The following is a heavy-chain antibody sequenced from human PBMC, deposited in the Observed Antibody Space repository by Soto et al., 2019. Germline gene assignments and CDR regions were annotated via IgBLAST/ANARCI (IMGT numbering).Heavy chain of an antibody. D-gene: IGHD4-17*01. V-gene: IGHV4-59*01. Sequence: SETLSLTYTVSDGSISSYYGSWIRQNPGKGLEWIGYIYYSGSTNYNPSLKSRVTISVDTSKNQFSLKLSSVTAADTAVYYCARDRGVDYGVVNYYYYYGMDVWGQGTTVTVSS. CDR2: IYYSGST. CDR1: DGSISSYY. J-gene: IGHJ6*02. CDR3: ARDRGVDYGVVNYYYYYGMDV.